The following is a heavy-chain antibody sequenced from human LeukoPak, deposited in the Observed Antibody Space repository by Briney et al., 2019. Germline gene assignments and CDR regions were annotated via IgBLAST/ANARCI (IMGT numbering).Heavy chain of an antibody. V-gene: IGHV3-23*01. CDR1: GFTFSSYA. D-gene: IGHD3-22*01. CDR2: ISGSGGST. Sequence: GGSLRLSCAASGFTFSSYAMSWVRQAPGKGLEWVSAISGSGGSTYYADSVKGRFTISRDNSKNTLYLQMNSLRAEDTAVYYCAKDREAEYYYDSSTHLFDYWGQGTLVTVSS. CDR3: AKDREAEYYYDSSTHLFDY. J-gene: IGHJ4*02.